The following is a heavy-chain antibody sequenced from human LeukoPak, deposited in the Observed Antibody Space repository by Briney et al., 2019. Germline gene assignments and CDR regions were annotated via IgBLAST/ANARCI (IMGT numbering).Heavy chain of an antibody. CDR1: GFTFSNYA. J-gene: IGHJ4*02. V-gene: IGHV3-30-3*01. Sequence: GRSLRLSCAASGFTFSNYAMHWVRQAPGKGLEWLAVISFDGNNEYYADSVKGRFTISRDNSKNTLYLQMNSLRGEDAAVYYCAKGSYYDSDGFYQHFDYWGQGTLVTVSS. CDR2: ISFDGNNE. D-gene: IGHD3-22*01. CDR3: AKGSYYDSDGFYQHFDY.